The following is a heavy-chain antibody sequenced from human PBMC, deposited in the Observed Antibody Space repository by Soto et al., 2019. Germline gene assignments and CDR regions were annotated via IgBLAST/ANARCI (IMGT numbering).Heavy chain of an antibody. J-gene: IGHJ4*02. CDR3: AYRPFVLGSGCNFAF. Sequence: QITLKESGPTLVIPTQTLTLTCTFSGFSLNTRGVGVGWSRQPPGKALEWVALIHWDDETRYSQSLRNTLIITRDTSRTPVVLIMTNMDPVDTATSCCAYRPFVLGSGCNFAFWGQGILVTVSS. D-gene: IGHD6-19*01. V-gene: IGHV2-5*02. CDR2: IHWDDET. CDR1: GFSLNTRGVG.